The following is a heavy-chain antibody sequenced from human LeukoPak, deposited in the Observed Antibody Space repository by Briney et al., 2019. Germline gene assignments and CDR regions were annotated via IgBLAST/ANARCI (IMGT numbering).Heavy chain of an antibody. D-gene: IGHD3-22*01. V-gene: IGHV3-21*01. CDR3: AREPRDYYDSSGYYYGPADDY. J-gene: IGHJ4*02. CDR1: GFTFSSYS. CDR2: ISSSSSDI. Sequence: PGGSLRLSCAASGFTFSSYSMNWVRQAPGKGLEWVSSISSSSSDIYCADSVKGRFTISRDNAKNSLYLQMNSLRAEDTAVYYCAREPRDYYDSSGYYYGPADDYWGQGTLVTVSS.